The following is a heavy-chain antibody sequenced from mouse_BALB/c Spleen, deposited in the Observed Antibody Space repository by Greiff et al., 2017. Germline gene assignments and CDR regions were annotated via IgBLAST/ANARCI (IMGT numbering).Heavy chain of an antibody. J-gene: IGHJ1*01. CDR1: GFTFSSFG. Sequence: EVQLVESGGGLVQPGGSRKLSCAASGFTFSSFGMHWVRQAPEKGLEWVAYISSGSSTIYYADTVKGRFTISRDNPKNTLFLQMTSLRSEDTAMYYCARRARDWYCDVWGAGTTVTVSS. CDR3: ARRARDWYCDV. V-gene: IGHV5-17*02. D-gene: IGHD3-3*01. CDR2: ISSGSSTI.